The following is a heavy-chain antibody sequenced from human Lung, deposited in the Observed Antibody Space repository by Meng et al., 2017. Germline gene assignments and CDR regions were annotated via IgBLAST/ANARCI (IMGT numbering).Heavy chain of an antibody. CDR2: INHSGST. V-gene: IGHV4-34*01. CDR3: ARGPTTMAHDFDY. CDR1: GGSFSDYY. J-gene: IGHJ4*02. Sequence: QVPLQQWGAGLLKPSEPLSLTCVVSGGSFSDYYWSWIRQPPGKGLEWIGEINHSGSTNYNPSLESRATISVDTSQNNLSLKLSSVTAAGSAVYYCARGPTTMAHDFDYWGQGTLVTVSS. D-gene: IGHD4-11*01.